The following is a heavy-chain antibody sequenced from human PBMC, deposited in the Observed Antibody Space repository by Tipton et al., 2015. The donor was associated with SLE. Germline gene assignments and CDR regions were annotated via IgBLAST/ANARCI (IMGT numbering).Heavy chain of an antibody. CDR3: ARGAGSYCSSISCYWFDT. J-gene: IGHJ5*02. D-gene: IGHD2-2*01. CDR1: GYTFTGYA. CDR2: INTNTGNP. Sequence: QVQLVQSGSELKKPGASVKVSCKASGYTFTGYALNWVRQAPGQGLEWMGWINTNTGNPTYAQGFTGRFVFSLDTSASTAYLQINSLKADDTAIYYCARGAGSYCSSISCYWFDTWGQGTLVSVSS. V-gene: IGHV7-4-1*02.